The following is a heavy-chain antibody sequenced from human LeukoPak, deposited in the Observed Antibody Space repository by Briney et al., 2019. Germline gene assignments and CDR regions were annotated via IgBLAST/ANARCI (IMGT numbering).Heavy chain of an antibody. CDR1: GFTFSSYS. V-gene: IGHV3-21*01. CDR2: ISSSSSYI. D-gene: IGHD3-3*01. Sequence: GGSLRLSCAASGFTFSSYSMNWVRPAPGKGLEWVSSISSSSSYIYYADSVKGRFTISRDNAKNSLYLQTNSLRAEDTAVYYCASFWSGYYSIYWGQGTLVTVSS. CDR3: ASFWSGYYSIY. J-gene: IGHJ4*02.